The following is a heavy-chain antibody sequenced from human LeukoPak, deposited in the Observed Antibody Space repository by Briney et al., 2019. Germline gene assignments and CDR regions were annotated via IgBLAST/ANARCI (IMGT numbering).Heavy chain of an antibody. D-gene: IGHD3-3*01. CDR1: GYTFTSYG. Sequence: APVKVSCKASGYTFTSYGISWVRQAPGQGLEWMGWISIYNGNTDYAQKLRGRVTMTTDTSTSTAYLELRGLRSDDTAVYYCARITYDFWSGYYMPDDPWGQGTLVTVSS. CDR3: ARITYDFWSGYYMPDDP. CDR2: ISIYNGNT. J-gene: IGHJ5*02. V-gene: IGHV1-18*01.